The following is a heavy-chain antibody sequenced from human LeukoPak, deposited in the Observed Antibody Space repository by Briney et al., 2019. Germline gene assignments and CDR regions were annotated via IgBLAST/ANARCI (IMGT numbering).Heavy chain of an antibody. V-gene: IGHV4-59*01. CDR1: GGSISRYY. CDR3: ARDRSVVVPAANYGMDV. J-gene: IGHJ6*04. D-gene: IGHD2-2*01. CDR2: IYYSGST. Sequence: PSETLSLTCTVSGGSISRYYWSWIRQPPGKGLEWIGYIYYSGSTNYNPSLKSRVTISVDTSKNQFSLKLSSVTAADTAVYYCARDRSVVVPAANYGMDVWGKGTTVTVSS.